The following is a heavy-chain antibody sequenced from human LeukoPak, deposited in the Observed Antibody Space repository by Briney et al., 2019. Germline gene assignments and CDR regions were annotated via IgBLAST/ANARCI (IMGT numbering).Heavy chain of an antibody. CDR3: ASQYGSGSYFHPNWFDP. V-gene: IGHV3-66*04. J-gene: IGHJ5*02. CDR1: GFTFSSYA. Sequence: PGRSLRLSCAASGFTFSSYAMSWVRQAPGKGLEWVSVIYSGGSTYYADSVKGRFTIHRDNSKNPLYLQMNSLGDEDTAVYYCASQYGSGSYFHPNWFDPWGQGTLVTVSS. D-gene: IGHD3-10*01. CDR2: IYSGGST.